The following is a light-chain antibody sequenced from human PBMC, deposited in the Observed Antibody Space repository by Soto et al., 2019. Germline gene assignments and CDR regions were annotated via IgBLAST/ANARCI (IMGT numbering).Light chain of an antibody. CDR3: HQYGSSIT. V-gene: IGKV3-20*01. CDR1: QSVYNNY. CDR2: GAS. Sequence: IVLTQSPGTLSLSPVERATLSCRATQSVYNNYLAWFQQKPGQPPRLLIYGASTRATGIPDRFSGSGSGTDFTLIISRLEPEDFAVYYCHQYGSSITFGQGTRLEIK. J-gene: IGKJ5*01.